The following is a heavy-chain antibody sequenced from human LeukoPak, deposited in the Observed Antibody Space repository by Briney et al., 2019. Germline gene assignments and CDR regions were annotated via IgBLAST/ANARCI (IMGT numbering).Heavy chain of an antibody. D-gene: IGHD2-15*01. J-gene: IGHJ3*01. V-gene: IGHV3-7*01. CDR2: INRDEYER. Sequence: GGSLRLSCAASGFTFGNYWMSWVRQAPGKGLEWVANINRDEYERYHVDSVKGRFTISRDNAKNTLYLQMDSLRAEDTAVYYCSRGGYSHAFDVWGQGTMVTVSS. CDR3: SRGGYSHAFDV. CDR1: GFTFGNYW.